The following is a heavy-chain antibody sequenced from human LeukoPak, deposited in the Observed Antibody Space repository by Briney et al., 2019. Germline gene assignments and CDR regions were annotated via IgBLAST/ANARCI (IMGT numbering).Heavy chain of an antibody. V-gene: IGHV4-38-2*02. CDR3: ARARIAVAAWFDP. J-gene: IGHJ5*02. CDR1: GYSISSGYY. Sequence: SETLSLTCTVSGYSISSGYYWGWIRQPPGKGLEWIGSIYHSGSTYYNPSLKSRVTISVDTSKNQFSLRLSSVTAADTAVYYCARARIAVAAWFDPWGQGTLVTVSS. D-gene: IGHD6-13*01. CDR2: IYHSGST.